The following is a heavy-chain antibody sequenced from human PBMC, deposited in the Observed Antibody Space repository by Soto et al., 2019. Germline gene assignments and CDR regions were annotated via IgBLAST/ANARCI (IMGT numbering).Heavy chain of an antibody. CDR2: IYYSGST. CDR3: VRGSGWYFY. CDR1: GGSISSYY. Sequence: SETLSLTCTVSGGSISSYYWSWIRQPPGKGLEWIGYIYYSGSTNYNPSLKSRVTISVDTSKNQFSLKLSSVTAADTAVYYCVRGSGWYFYWGQGTLVTVS. D-gene: IGHD6-19*01. J-gene: IGHJ4*02. V-gene: IGHV4-59*01.